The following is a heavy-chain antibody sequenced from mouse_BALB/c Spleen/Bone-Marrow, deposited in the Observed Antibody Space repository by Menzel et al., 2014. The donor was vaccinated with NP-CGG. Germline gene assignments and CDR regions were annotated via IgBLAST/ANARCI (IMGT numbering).Heavy chain of an antibody. J-gene: IGHJ2*01. CDR3: ASCFYCYSYYLDF. CDR2: IYPGSGST. D-gene: IGHD2-1*01. Sequence: VQLQQSGPELVKPGASVKMSCTASGYTFTDYVVSWVKQRTGQGLEWIGEIYPGSGSTYYNEKFKGKATLTADKSSNTTYMQLNSLTSEDSAVYFFASCFYCYSYYLDFWCQGTTLTFSS. CDR1: GYTFTDYV. V-gene: IGHV1-77*01.